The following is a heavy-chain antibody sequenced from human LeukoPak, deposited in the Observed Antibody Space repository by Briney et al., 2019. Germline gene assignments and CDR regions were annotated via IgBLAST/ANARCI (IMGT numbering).Heavy chain of an antibody. Sequence: PGGSLRLSCAASGFIFSSCLMSWVRQAPGKGLEWVASIRQDGSLKYHADSVKGRFTISRDNAKNSLYLQMNSLRVEDTAVYYCATVKGDVTIFDNWGQGTLVTVSS. CDR1: GFIFSSCL. CDR3: ATVKGDVTIFDN. D-gene: IGHD1-26*01. CDR2: IRQDGSLK. J-gene: IGHJ4*02. V-gene: IGHV3-7*01.